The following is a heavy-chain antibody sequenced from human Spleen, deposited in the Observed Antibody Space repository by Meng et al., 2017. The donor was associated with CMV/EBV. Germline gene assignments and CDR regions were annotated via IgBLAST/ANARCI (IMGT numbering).Heavy chain of an antibody. CDR2: INPNTGGT. Sequence: SGYTFTDYYKHWVRQAPGQGLEWMGWINPNTGGTNYAHNFQGRVTMTRDTSISTAYMELSRLRSDDTAVYFCARDLYAGYSDGPFDFWGQGTLVTVSS. V-gene: IGHV1-2*02. CDR1: GYTFTDYY. CDR3: ARDLYAGYSDGPFDF. D-gene: IGHD3-16*01. J-gene: IGHJ4*02.